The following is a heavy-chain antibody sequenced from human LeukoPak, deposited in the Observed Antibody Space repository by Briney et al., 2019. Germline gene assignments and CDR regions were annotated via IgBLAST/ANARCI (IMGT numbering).Heavy chain of an antibody. Sequence: SVKVSCKASGGTFSSYAISWVRQAPGQGLEWMGGIIPIFGTANYAQKFQGRVTITADESTSTAYMELSSLRSEDTAVYYCASNPADSGYDFSYYYYYYMDVWGKGTTVTVSS. J-gene: IGHJ6*03. V-gene: IGHV1-69*13. D-gene: IGHD5-12*01. CDR2: IIPIFGTA. CDR3: ASNPADSGYDFSYYYYYYMDV. CDR1: GGTFSSYA.